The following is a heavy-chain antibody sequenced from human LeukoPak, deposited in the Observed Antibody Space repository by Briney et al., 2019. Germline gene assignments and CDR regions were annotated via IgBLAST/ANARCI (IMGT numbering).Heavy chain of an antibody. CDR1: GFTFRNYG. V-gene: IGHV3-30*02. Sequence: GGSLRLSCAASGFTFRNYGMHWVRQAPGKGLEWVAFIRYDGSSEDYGDSVKGRFTMSRDNSKNTLDLQMNSLRPEDTAVYYCAKTIVGEQYYKDVWGKGTTVTVSS. CDR2: IRYDGSSE. D-gene: IGHD3-3*01. CDR3: AKTIVGEQYYKDV. J-gene: IGHJ6*03.